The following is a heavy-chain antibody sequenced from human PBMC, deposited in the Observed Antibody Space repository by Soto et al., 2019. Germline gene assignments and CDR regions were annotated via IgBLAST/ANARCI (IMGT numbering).Heavy chain of an antibody. V-gene: IGHV3-74*01. J-gene: IGHJ6*02. CDR1: GFTFSSYW. CDR3: ARDPTPKKAYYYYGMDV. Sequence: PGGSLRLSCAASGFTFSSYWMHWVRQAPGKGLVWVSRINSDGSSTSYADSVKGRFTISRDNAKNTLYLQMSSLRAEDTAVYYCARDPTPKKAYYYYGMDVWGQGTTVTVSS. CDR2: INSDGSST.